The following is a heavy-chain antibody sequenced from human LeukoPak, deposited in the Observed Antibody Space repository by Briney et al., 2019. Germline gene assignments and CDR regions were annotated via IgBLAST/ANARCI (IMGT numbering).Heavy chain of an antibody. Sequence: ASVKVSCKVSGYTLTELSMHWARQAPGKGLEWMGGFDPEDGETIYAQKFQGRVTMTEDTSTDTAYMELSSLRSEDTAVYYCARAIGFWSGSIVLYYYYGMDVWGQGTTVTVSS. V-gene: IGHV1-24*01. D-gene: IGHD3-3*01. CDR3: ARAIGFWSGSIVLYYYYGMDV. CDR2: FDPEDGET. CDR1: GYTLTELS. J-gene: IGHJ6*02.